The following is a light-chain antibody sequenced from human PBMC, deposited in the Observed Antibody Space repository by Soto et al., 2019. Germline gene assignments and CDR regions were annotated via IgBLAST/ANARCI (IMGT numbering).Light chain of an antibody. CDR1: SSDVGGYNY. Sequence: QSVLTQPASVSGSPGQSITISCTGTSSDVGGYNYVSWYQQHPGKAPKLMIYDVSNRPSGVSNRFSGSKSGDTASLTISGLQAEDEADYYCSSYTTGSTLFGTGTKATVL. V-gene: IGLV2-14*01. J-gene: IGLJ1*01. CDR2: DVS. CDR3: SSYTTGSTL.